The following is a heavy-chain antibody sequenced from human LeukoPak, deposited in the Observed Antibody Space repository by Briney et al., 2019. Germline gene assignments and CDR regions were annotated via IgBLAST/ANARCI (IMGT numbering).Heavy chain of an antibody. Sequence: PSETLSLTCTVSGGSVSSSNYYWSWIRQPPGKGLEWIGSIYYSGSTYFNPSLKSRVTISVDTSKNQFSLKLSSVTAADTAVYYCARHRYYYDSSGYYCVYYFDYWGQGTLVTVSS. CDR1: GGSVSSSNYY. CDR2: IYYSGST. D-gene: IGHD3-22*01. V-gene: IGHV4-39*01. CDR3: ARHRYYYDSSGYYCVYYFDY. J-gene: IGHJ4*02.